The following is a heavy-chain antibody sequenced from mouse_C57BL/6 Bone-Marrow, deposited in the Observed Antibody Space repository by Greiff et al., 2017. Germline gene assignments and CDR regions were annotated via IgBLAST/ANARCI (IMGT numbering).Heavy chain of an antibody. D-gene: IGHD1-1*01. CDR3: ARREFYFLDY. CDR1: GYTFPSYW. Sequence: QVQLQQPGAELVRPGSSVKLSFKASGYTFPSYWLHWVKQRPIQGLEWIGNIDPSDREPHYNQKFKDKATLTVDKSSRTAYMQHSSLTSEDSAVYYCARREFYFLDYWGQGTTLPVSS. V-gene: IGHV1-52*01. J-gene: IGHJ2*01. CDR2: IDPSDREP.